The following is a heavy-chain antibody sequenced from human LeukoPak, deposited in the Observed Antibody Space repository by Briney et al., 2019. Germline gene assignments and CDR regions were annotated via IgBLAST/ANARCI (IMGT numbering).Heavy chain of an antibody. CDR2: IRGSGSHI. Sequence: PGGSLRLSCAASAFIFSDYYMSWIRQAPGKGLERVSYIRGSGSHIYYADSVKGRFTISRDNAKNSLYLQMDSLRAEDTAVYYCARARVRVNADWGYFDHWGQGTLVTVSS. CDR1: AFIFSDYY. V-gene: IGHV3-11*01. CDR3: ARARVRVNADWGYFDH. J-gene: IGHJ4*02. D-gene: IGHD3/OR15-3a*01.